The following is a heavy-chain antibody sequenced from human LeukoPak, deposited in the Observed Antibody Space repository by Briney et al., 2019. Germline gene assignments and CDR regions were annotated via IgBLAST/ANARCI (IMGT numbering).Heavy chain of an antibody. Sequence: PGGSLRLSCVASGFSFATYPMSWVRQAPGKGLQWVSQISGTGGATWYAGFARDRFTISRDNSKKTLYLQMSGLRVEDTAMYYCVKDPRDTYGTNWFVSWGQGTLLIVSS. J-gene: IGHJ5*01. CDR3: VKDPRDTYGTNWFVS. D-gene: IGHD2-21*01. CDR2: ISGTGGAT. CDR1: GFSFATYP. V-gene: IGHV3-23*01.